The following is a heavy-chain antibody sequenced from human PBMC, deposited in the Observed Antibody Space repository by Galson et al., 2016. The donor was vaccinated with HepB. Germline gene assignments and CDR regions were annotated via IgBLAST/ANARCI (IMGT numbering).Heavy chain of an antibody. J-gene: IGHJ3*02. D-gene: IGHD3-22*01. V-gene: IGHV3-30*04. CDR1: GFSFRDYA. CDR3: ARDYTGSYNSSVYYWGHPFDI. CDR2: TPHDGNNK. Sequence: SLRLSCAASGFSFRDYAMHWIRQAPGKGLEWVALTPHDGNNKYYIESVKGRFTISRDNSKSTLYLQMNSLRVEDTAVYYCARDYTGSYNSSVYYWGHPFDIWGQGTTVIVSS.